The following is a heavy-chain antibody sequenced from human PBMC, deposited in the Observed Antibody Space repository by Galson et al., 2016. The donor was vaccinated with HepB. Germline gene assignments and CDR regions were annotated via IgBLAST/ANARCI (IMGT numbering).Heavy chain of an antibody. V-gene: IGHV3-48*02. CDR1: GFSSGAFS. Sequence: SLRLSCAASGFSSGAFSMNWVRQAPGRGLEWIAYVRATNQDTSYADSVRGRFTISRDNAKTSLYLQMINLRDEDTAVYYCARDHNWAFDYWGQGIPVTVSS. CDR2: VRATNQDT. CDR3: ARDHNWAFDY. J-gene: IGHJ4*02. D-gene: IGHD1-20*01.